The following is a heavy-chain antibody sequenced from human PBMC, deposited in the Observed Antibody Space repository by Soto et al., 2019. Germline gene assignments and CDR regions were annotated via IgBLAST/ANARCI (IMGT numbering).Heavy chain of an antibody. Sequence: PGESLKISCKGSGYSFTNYWIGWVRLMPGKGLEWMGIIYPTDSDTRYSPSFQGQVTISADKSISIAYLQWSSLKASDTAMYYCAGGGVRGVITRTRDYYGMDVWGQGTTVTVSS. CDR1: GYSFTNYW. V-gene: IGHV5-51*01. J-gene: IGHJ6*02. CDR2: IYPTDSDT. D-gene: IGHD3-10*01. CDR3: AGGGVRGVITRTRDYYGMDV.